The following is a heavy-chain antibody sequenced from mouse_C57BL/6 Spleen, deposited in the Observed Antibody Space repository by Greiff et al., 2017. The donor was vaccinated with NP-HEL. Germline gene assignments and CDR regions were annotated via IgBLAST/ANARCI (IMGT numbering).Heavy chain of an antibody. J-gene: IGHJ3*01. CDR2: IDPSDSET. D-gene: IGHD3-2*02. CDR3: ARGAQATWAY. Sequence: VQLQQPGAELVRPGSSVKLSCKASGYTFTSYWMHWVKQRPIQGLEWIGNIDPSDSETHYNQKFKDKATLTVDKSSSTAYMQLSSLTSEDSAVYYCARGAQATWAYWGQGTLVTVSA. V-gene: IGHV1-52*01. CDR1: GYTFTSYW.